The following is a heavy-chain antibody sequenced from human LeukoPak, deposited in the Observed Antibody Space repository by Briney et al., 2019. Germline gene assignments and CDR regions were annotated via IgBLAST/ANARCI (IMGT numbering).Heavy chain of an antibody. CDR3: ARDNSLIVGATGLDY. CDR1: GGTFSSYA. CDR2: IIPIFGTA. D-gene: IGHD1-26*01. V-gene: IGHV1-69*05. J-gene: IGHJ4*02. Sequence: GASVKVSCKASGGTFSSYAISWVRQAPGQGLEWMGGIIPIFGTANYAQKFQGRVTITTDESTSTAYVELSSLRSEDTAVYYCARDNSLIVGATGLDYWGQGTLVTVSS.